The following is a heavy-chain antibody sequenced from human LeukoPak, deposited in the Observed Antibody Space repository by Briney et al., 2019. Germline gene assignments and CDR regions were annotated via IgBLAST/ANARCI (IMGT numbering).Heavy chain of an antibody. D-gene: IGHD4-17*01. V-gene: IGHV3-23*01. CDR3: AKGARVTTRSWFDP. Sequence: GGSLRLSCAASGFTSRDYAMSWVRQAPGEGLEWGSVISGSGGSTYYADSVKGRFTISRDNSQNTLYLQMSSLRVDDTAIYYCAKGARVTTRSWFDPWGQGTLVTVSS. CDR2: ISGSGGST. J-gene: IGHJ5*02. CDR1: GFTSRDYA.